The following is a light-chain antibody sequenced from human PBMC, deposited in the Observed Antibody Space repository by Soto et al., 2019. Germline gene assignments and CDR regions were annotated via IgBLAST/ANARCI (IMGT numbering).Light chain of an antibody. J-gene: IGLJ1*01. CDR2: GNT. CDR3: QSFDSSLSGYV. Sequence: QSALTQPPSVSGAPGQRATISCTGSSSNIGAGFDVHWYQQLPGEAPKLLIYGNTNRPSGVPDRFSGSKSGTLASLAITGLQVEDAADYYCQSFDSSLSGYVFGTGTQLTVL. CDR1: SSNIGAGFD. V-gene: IGLV1-40*01.